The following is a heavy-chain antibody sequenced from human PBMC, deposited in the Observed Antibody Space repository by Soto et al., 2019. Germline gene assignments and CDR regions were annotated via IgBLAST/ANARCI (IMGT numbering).Heavy chain of an antibody. V-gene: IGHV4-59*01. J-gene: IGHJ4*02. Sequence: SETLSLTCTVSGGSMRNYFWTWIRQPPGKGLEWIGYIHYSGTTSFFPSYNPSLRSRVTISEDTSKNQFSLKLLSVTTADTAVYFCAAGEASSRNLAPYYLDFWGQGTLVHRLL. CDR2: IHYSGTT. CDR3: AAGEASSRNLAPYYLDF. D-gene: IGHD6-13*01. CDR1: GGSMRNYF.